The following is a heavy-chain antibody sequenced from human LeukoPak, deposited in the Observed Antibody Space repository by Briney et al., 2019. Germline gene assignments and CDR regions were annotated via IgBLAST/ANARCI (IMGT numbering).Heavy chain of an antibody. Sequence: PGGSLRLSCAASGFTFSSYGMHWVRQAPGKGLEWVAFIRYDGSNKYYADSVKGRFTISRDNSKNTLYLHVNSLRPEDTAVYYCAREGFQSGSGSVRDAFDIWGQGTMVTVSS. V-gene: IGHV3-30*02. CDR1: GFTFSSYG. J-gene: IGHJ3*02. CDR2: IRYDGSNK. D-gene: IGHD3-10*01. CDR3: AREGFQSGSGSVRDAFDI.